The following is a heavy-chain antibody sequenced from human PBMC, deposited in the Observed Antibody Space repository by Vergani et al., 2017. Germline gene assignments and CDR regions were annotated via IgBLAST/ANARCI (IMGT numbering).Heavy chain of an antibody. V-gene: IGHV3-23*01. CDR2: ISGSGGST. D-gene: IGHD2-2*01. CDR1: GFTFSSYA. CDR3: AQAERRHIVVVPAASPGAFDI. Sequence: EVQLLESGGGLVQPGGSLRLSCAASGFTFSSYAMSWVRQAPGKGLEWVSAISGSGGSTYYADSVKGRFTISRDNSKNTLYLQMNSLRAEDTAVYYCAQAERRHIVVVPAASPGAFDIWGQGTMVTVSS. J-gene: IGHJ3*02.